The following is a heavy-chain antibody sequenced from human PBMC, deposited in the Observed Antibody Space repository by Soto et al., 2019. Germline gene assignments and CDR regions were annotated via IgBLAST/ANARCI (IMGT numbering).Heavy chain of an antibody. CDR1: GFTVSSNY. CDR2: IYSGGST. D-gene: IGHD2-2*01. V-gene: IGHV3-66*01. J-gene: IGHJ4*02. CDR3: ARSADCSSTSCRDY. Sequence: PGGSLRLSCAASGFTVSSNYMSWVRQAPGKGLEWVSVIYSGGSTYYADSVKGRFTISRDNSKNTLYLQMNSLRAEDTAVYYCARSADCSSTSCRDYWGQGTLVTVSS.